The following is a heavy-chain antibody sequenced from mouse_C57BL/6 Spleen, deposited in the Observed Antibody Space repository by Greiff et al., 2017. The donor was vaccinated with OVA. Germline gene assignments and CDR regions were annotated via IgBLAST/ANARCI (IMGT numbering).Heavy chain of an antibody. D-gene: IGHD1-2*01. J-gene: IGHJ3*01. Sequence: VQLKESGGGLVKPGGSLKLSCAASGFTFSSYAMSWVRQTPEKRLEWVATISDGGSYTYYPDNVKGRFTISRDNAKNNLYLQMSHLKSEDTAMYYCASESTAQAWFAYWGQGTLVTVSA. CDR3: ASESTAQAWFAY. CDR1: GFTFSSYA. CDR2: ISDGGSYT. V-gene: IGHV5-4*01.